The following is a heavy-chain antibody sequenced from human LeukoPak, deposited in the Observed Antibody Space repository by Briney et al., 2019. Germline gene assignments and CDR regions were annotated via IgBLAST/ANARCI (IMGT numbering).Heavy chain of an antibody. Sequence: GASLRLSCAASGFTFSSYAMSWVRQAPGKGLEWVSAISGSGGSTYYADSVKGRFTISRENSKNTLYLQMNSLRAEDTAVYYCAKGETYYDILTGYYFSSNDDYYYYGMDVWGQGTTVTVSS. CDR2: ISGSGGST. CDR1: GFTFSSYA. D-gene: IGHD3-9*01. CDR3: AKGETYYDILTGYYFSSNDDYYYYGMDV. J-gene: IGHJ6*02. V-gene: IGHV3-23*01.